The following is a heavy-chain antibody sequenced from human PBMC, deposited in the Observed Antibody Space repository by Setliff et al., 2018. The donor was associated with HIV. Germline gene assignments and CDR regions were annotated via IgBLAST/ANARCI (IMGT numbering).Heavy chain of an antibody. D-gene: IGHD6-19*01. Sequence: SETLSLTCSVSGGSISIHYWSWIRQPPVKGLEWIGYIYYSGSTNYNPSLKSGSTNYNASLKGRVTITLDTSKNQFSLKLTSVTAADTAVYYCARFGIGGSSGPWGQGTLVTVSS. CDR1: GGSISIHY. J-gene: IGHJ5*02. V-gene: IGHV4-59*11. CDR3: ARFGIGGSSGP. CDR2: IYYSGST.